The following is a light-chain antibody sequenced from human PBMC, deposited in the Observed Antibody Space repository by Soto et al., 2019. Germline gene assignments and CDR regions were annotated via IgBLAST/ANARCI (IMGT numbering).Light chain of an antibody. Sequence: QSALTQPRSVSGSPGQSVTISCTGTSSDVGGYNFVSWYQQHPGKAPKLMIYDVSKRPSGVPDRFSGSKSGNTASLTISGLQADDEADYYCCSYVGSSSLIFGGGTKVTVL. V-gene: IGLV2-11*01. CDR1: SSDVGGYNF. CDR3: CSYVGSSSLI. J-gene: IGLJ2*01. CDR2: DVS.